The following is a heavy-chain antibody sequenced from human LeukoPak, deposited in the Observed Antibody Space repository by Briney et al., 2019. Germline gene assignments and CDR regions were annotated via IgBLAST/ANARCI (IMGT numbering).Heavy chain of an antibody. CDR1: GFTFSSYE. J-gene: IGHJ5*02. Sequence: WGSLRLSCAASGFTFSSYEMNWVRQAPGKGLEWVSYISSSGSTIYYADSVKGRFTISRDNAKNSLYLQMNSPRAEDTAVYYCARGLTMVRGALRWFDPWGQGTLVTVSS. V-gene: IGHV3-48*03. D-gene: IGHD3-10*01. CDR2: ISSSGSTI. CDR3: ARGLTMVRGALRWFDP.